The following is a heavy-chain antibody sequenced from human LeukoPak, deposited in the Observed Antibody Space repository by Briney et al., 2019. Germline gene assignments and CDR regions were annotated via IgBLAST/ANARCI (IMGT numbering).Heavy chain of an antibody. Sequence: ASVKVSCKASGYTFTGYYMHWVRQAPGQGLEWMGWINPNSGGTNYAQKFQGWVTMTRDTSISTAYMELSRLRSDDTAVYYCARDYGSGSFTVQGMDVWGQGTTVTVSS. CDR2: INPNSGGT. CDR1: GYTFTGYY. V-gene: IGHV1-2*04. CDR3: ARDYGSGSFTVQGMDV. J-gene: IGHJ6*02. D-gene: IGHD3-10*01.